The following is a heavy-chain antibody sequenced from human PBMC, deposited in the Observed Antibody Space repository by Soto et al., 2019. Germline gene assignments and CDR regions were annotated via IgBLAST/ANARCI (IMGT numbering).Heavy chain of an antibody. D-gene: IGHD6-6*01. J-gene: IGHJ6*02. CDR1: GFTFSSYA. CDR2: ISGSGGST. CDR3: AKILVEEQLVAAYYYYYYGMDV. V-gene: IGHV3-23*01. Sequence: QPGGSLRLSCAASGFTFSSYAMSWVRQAPGKGLEWVSAISGSGGSTYYADSVKGRFTISRDNSKNTLYLQMNSLRAEDTAVYYCAKILVEEQLVAAYYYYYYGMDVWGQGTTVTVSS.